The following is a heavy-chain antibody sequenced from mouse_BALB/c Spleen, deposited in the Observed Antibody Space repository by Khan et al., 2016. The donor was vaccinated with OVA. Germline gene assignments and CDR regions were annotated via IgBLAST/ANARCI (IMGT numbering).Heavy chain of an antibody. Sequence: EVELVESGGGLVQPGGSRKLSCAASGFIFSDYGMAWVRQAPGKGPEWVAFISNLAYSIYYADTVTGRFTISRENAKNTLYLEMSSLRYEDTAMYYCARSWAMDYWGQGTAVTVSS. CDR3: ARSWAMDY. J-gene: IGHJ4*01. V-gene: IGHV5-15*02. CDR2: ISNLAYSI. CDR1: GFIFSDYG.